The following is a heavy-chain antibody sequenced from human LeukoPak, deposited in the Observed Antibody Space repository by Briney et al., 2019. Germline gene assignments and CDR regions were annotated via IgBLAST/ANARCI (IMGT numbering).Heavy chain of an antibody. D-gene: IGHD6-13*01. J-gene: IGHJ6*02. CDR2: IYYSGST. Sequence: PSQTLSLTCTVSGGSISSGDYYWTWIRQHPGKGLEWIGYIYYSGSTYYNPSLKSRVTISVDTSKNQFPLKLSSVTAADTAVYYRARDPSRRQPYYYYYGMDVWGQGTTVTVSS. CDR3: ARDPSRRQPYYYYYGMDV. CDR1: GGSISSGDYY. V-gene: IGHV4-31*03.